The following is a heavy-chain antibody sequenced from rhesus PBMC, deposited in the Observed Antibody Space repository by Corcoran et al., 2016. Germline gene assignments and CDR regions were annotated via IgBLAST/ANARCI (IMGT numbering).Heavy chain of an antibody. Sequence: QVQLQESGPAVVKPSETLSLTCAVSGGSISSSNWWSWILQSPGKGLEWIGGIYGRGGNTENNPSLKRLVTISKDTSKNQFSLKLSSVTAADTAVYYCAIPALRGYSGYNSRGFDYWGQGVLVTVSS. V-gene: IGHV4-93*01. J-gene: IGHJ4*01. D-gene: IGHD5-42*01. CDR1: GGSISSSNW. CDR2: IYGRGGNT. CDR3: AIPALRGYSGYNSRGFDY.